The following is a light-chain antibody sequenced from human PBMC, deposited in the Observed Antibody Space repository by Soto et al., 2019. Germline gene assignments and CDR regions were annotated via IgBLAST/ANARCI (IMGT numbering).Light chain of an antibody. CDR1: SSNIGAGYD. CDR2: GNS. Sequence: QSVLTQPPSVSGAPGQRVTISCTGSSSNIGAGYDVHWYQQLPGTAPKLLMYGNSNRPSGVPDRFSGSKSGTSASLAITGLQAEDEADYYCQSYDTSLSVVFGGGTLLTVL. V-gene: IGLV1-40*01. CDR3: QSYDTSLSVV. J-gene: IGLJ2*01.